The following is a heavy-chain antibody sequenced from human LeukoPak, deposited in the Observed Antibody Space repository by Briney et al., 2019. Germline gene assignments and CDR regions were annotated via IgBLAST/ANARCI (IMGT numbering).Heavy chain of an antibody. CDR1: GGTFSSYA. CDR3: ARSSYSYGHKYYFDY. J-gene: IGHJ4*02. Sequence: SVKVSCRASGGTFSSYAISWVRQAPGQGLEWMGGIIPIFGTANYAQKFQGRVTITADESTSTAYMELSSLRSEDTAVYYCARSSYSYGHKYYFDYWGQGTLVTVSS. V-gene: IGHV1-69*13. CDR2: IIPIFGTA. D-gene: IGHD5-18*01.